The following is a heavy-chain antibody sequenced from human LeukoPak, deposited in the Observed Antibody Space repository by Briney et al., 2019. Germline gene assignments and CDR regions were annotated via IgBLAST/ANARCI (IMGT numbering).Heavy chain of an antibody. CDR3: ARDQKVLIEDYNFWSGQLDY. CDR2: ISPSSSSI. J-gene: IGHJ4*02. Sequence: GSLRLSCAASGFTFSSYAMTWVRQAPGKGLEWVSAISPSSSSIYYADSLKGRVTISRDNAKNSLYLQMSSLRVEDTAVYYCARDQKVLIEDYNFWSGQLDYWGQGTLVTVSS. D-gene: IGHD3-3*01. CDR1: GFTFSSYA. V-gene: IGHV3-21*06.